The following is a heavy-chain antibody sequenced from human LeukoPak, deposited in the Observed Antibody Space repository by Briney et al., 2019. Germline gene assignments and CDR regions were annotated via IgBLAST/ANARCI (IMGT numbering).Heavy chain of an antibody. Sequence: GGSLRLSCAASGFTFSSYGMHWVRQAPGKGLEWVSSISSSSSYIYYADSVKGRFTISRDNAKNSLYLQMNSLRAEDTAVYYCARRAGYSREGAFDIWGQGTMVTVSS. J-gene: IGHJ3*02. CDR1: GFTFSSYG. CDR2: ISSSSSYI. D-gene: IGHD6-13*01. V-gene: IGHV3-21*01. CDR3: ARRAGYSREGAFDI.